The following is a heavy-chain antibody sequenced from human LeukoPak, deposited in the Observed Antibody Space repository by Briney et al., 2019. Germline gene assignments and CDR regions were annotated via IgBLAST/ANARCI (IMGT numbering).Heavy chain of an antibody. Sequence: PPGGSLRLSCAASGFTFSSYDMPWVRHATGKGLEWVSAIGTAGDTYYPGSVKGRFTISRENAKNSLYLQMNSLRAGDTAVYYCARVQGLDFRWYFDLWGRGTLVTVSS. CDR2: IGTAGDT. CDR1: GFTFSSYD. J-gene: IGHJ2*01. CDR3: ARVQGLDFRWYFDL. V-gene: IGHV3-13*01.